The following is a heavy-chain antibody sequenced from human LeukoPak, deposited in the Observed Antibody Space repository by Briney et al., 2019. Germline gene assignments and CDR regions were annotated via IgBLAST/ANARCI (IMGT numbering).Heavy chain of an antibody. CDR1: GFTFSSYG. D-gene: IGHD6-19*01. CDR2: IWYDGSNK. CDR3: ARGIAVADTGFFDY. V-gene: IGHV3-33*01. Sequence: GRSLRLSCAASGFTFSSYGMHWVRQAPGKGLEWVAVIWYDGSNKYYADSVKGRFTISRDNSKNTLCLQMNSLRAEDTAVYYCARGIAVADTGFFDYWGQGTLVTVSS. J-gene: IGHJ4*02.